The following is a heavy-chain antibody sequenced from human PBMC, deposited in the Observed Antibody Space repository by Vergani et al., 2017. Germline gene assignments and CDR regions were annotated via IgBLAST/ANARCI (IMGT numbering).Heavy chain of an antibody. CDR2: ISWNSGSI. CDR3: ARGLDIVATIFYY. CDR1: GFTFDDYA. V-gene: IGHV3-9*01. J-gene: IGHJ4*02. Sequence: EVQLVESGGGLVQPGRSLRLSCAASGFTFDDYAMHWVRQAPGKGLEWVSGISWNSGSIGYADSVKGRFTISRDNAKNSLYLQMNSLRAEDTALYYCARGLDIVATIFYYWGQGTLVTVSS. D-gene: IGHD5-12*01.